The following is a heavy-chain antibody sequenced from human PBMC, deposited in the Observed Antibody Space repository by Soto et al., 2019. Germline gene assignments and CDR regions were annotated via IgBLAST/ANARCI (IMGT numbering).Heavy chain of an antibody. D-gene: IGHD5-12*01. V-gene: IGHV3-9*01. CDR3: AKDPGYDFANYMDV. J-gene: IGHJ6*03. CDR1: GFTFDDYA. CDR2: ISWNSASI. Sequence: EVQLVESGGGLVQPGRSLRLSCAASGFTFDDYAMHWVRQAPGKGLEWVPGISWNSASIGYADSVKGRFTISRDNAKNSLYLQMNSLRAEDTALYYCAKDPGYDFANYMDVWGKGTTVTVSS.